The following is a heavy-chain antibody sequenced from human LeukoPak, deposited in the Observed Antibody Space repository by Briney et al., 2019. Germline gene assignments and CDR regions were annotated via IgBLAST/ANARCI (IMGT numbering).Heavy chain of an antibody. V-gene: IGHV4-39*07. CDR3: ASGMATITPFDY. J-gene: IGHJ4*02. Sequence: SSETLSLTCTVSGGSISSSSYYWGWIRQPPGKGLEWIGSIYYSGSTYYNPSLKSRVTISVDTSKNQFSLKLSSVTAADTAVYYCASGMATITPFDYWGQGTLVTVSS. D-gene: IGHD5-24*01. CDR1: GGSISSSSYY. CDR2: IYYSGST.